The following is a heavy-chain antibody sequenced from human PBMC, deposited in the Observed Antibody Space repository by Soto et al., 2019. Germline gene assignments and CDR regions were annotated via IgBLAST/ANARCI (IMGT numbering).Heavy chain of an antibody. D-gene: IGHD2-8*01. Sequence: EVQLVESGGGLVQPGGSLRLSCAASGFTFSSYSINWVRQAPGKGLEWFSYITSDSSTISYADSVKGRFTVSRDNAKNSLYRQMTSLRDEDPAVYYCARVGRGVYGMDVWGQGTSVTVSS. J-gene: IGHJ6*02. CDR1: GFTFSSYS. CDR3: ARVGRGVYGMDV. V-gene: IGHV3-48*02. CDR2: ITSDSSTI.